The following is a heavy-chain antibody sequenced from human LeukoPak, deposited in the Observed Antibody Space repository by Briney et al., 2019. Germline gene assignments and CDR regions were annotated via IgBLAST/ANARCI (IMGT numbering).Heavy chain of an antibody. CDR3: ARGPFITGTTFDY. D-gene: IGHD1-7*01. CDR1: GFTFSSYS. CDR2: ISSSSSYI. Sequence: GGSLRLSCAASGFTFSSYSMNWVRQAPGKGLEWVSSISSSSSYIYYADSVKGRFTISRDNAKNSLYLQMNSLRAEDTAVYYCARGPFITGTTFDYWGQGTLVTVSS. V-gene: IGHV3-21*01. J-gene: IGHJ4*02.